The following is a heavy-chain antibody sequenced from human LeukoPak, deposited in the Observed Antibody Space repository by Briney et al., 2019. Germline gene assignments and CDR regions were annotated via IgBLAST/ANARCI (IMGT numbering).Heavy chain of an antibody. CDR1: GGSISSFSSY. Sequence: SETLSLTCTVSGGSISSFSSYWGWIRQPPGKGLGWIGSFYYSGSAYYNPSLKSRVTISVDTSKNQFSLKLSSVTAADTAVYYCSSRSGGSYYDFDYWGQGTLVTVSS. CDR3: SSRSGGSYYDFDY. CDR2: FYYSGSA. V-gene: IGHV4-39*01. D-gene: IGHD1-26*01. J-gene: IGHJ4*02.